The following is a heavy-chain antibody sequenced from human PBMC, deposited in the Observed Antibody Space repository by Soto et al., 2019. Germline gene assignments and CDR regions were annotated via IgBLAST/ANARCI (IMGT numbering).Heavy chain of an antibody. D-gene: IGHD3-3*01. CDR2: IYYSGST. CDR3: ARQYYDFWSGYYTGDYYYYGMDV. J-gene: IGHJ6*02. V-gene: IGHV4-39*01. CDR1: GGSISSSSYY. Sequence: SETLSLTCTVSGGSISSSSYYWGWIRQPPGKGLEWIGSIYYSGSTYYNPSLKSRVTISVDTSKNQFSLKLSSVTAADTAVYYCARQYYDFWSGYYTGDYYYYGMDVWGQGTTVTVSS.